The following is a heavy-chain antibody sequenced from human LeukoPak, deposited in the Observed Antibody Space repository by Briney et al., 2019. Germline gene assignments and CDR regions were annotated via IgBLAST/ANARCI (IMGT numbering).Heavy chain of an antibody. V-gene: IGHV3-11*01. CDR2: ISSSGSTI. CDR3: ARDLGYYDSSGSALGY. J-gene: IGHJ4*02. D-gene: IGHD3-22*01. CDR1: EFTFSDYY. Sequence: GGSLRLSCAASEFTFSDYYMSWIRQAPGKGLEWVSYISSSGSTIYYADSVKGRFTISRDNAKNSLYLQMNSLRAEDTAVYYCARDLGYYDSSGSALGYWGQGTLVTVSS.